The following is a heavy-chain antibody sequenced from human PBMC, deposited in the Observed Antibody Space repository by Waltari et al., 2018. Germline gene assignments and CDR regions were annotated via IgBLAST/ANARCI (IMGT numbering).Heavy chain of an antibody. V-gene: IGHV1-69*12. J-gene: IGHJ4*02. CDR2: SIPIFGTA. CDR1: GGTFSSYA. Sequence: QVQLVQSGTEVKKPGSSVKVSCKASGGTFSSYAISWVRQAPGQGLEWMGGSIPIFGTANYAQKFQGRVTITADESTSTAYMELSSLRSEDTAVYYCARERDGYNPLFDYWGQGTLVTVSS. D-gene: IGHD5-12*01. CDR3: ARERDGYNPLFDY.